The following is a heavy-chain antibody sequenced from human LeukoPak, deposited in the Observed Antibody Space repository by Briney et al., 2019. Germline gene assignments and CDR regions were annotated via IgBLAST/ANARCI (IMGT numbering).Heavy chain of an antibody. CDR2: INPNNGNT. Sequence: GASVRVSCKASGYTFTRYGISWVRQAPGQGLEWMGWINPNNGNTNYVQKLQGRVTMTTDTSTSTAYMELRSLRSDDTAVYYCARVGYDSSGRHRYAFDSWGQAPTVTVSS. V-gene: IGHV1-18*01. CDR1: GYTFTRYG. CDR3: ARVGYDSSGRHRYAFDS. D-gene: IGHD3-22*01. J-gene: IGHJ3*02.